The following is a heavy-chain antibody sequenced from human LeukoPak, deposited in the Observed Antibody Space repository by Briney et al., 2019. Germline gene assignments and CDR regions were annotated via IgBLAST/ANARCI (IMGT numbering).Heavy chain of an antibody. V-gene: IGHV3-23*01. CDR1: RFTFTKYA. CDR3: AKGLYCSGGSCYNYFDY. D-gene: IGHD2-15*01. CDR2: ISADGSRT. Sequence: PGGSLRLSCAASRFTFTKYAMTWVRQVSGKGLEWVSSISADGSRTYYADSVKGRFTISRDNSKNTLYLQMNSLRAEDTAVYYCAKGLYCSGGSCYNYFDYWGQGTLVTVSS. J-gene: IGHJ4*02.